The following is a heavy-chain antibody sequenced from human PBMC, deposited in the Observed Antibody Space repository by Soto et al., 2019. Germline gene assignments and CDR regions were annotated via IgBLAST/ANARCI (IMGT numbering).Heavy chain of an antibody. J-gene: IGHJ6*02. Sequence: HLQESGPRLVAPSQTLSLRCTVSGDSIGTGAFYWTWIRQFPGKGLEWIGYVSVSGNAYYNPSLKSRVAMSIETSENQLSRRLLSVTAADAAVYFCARALGGVSASGMDVWGQGTTVTVSS. V-gene: IGHV4-31*02. CDR3: ARALGGVSASGMDV. D-gene: IGHD3-3*01. CDR2: VSVSGNA. CDR1: GDSIGTGAFY.